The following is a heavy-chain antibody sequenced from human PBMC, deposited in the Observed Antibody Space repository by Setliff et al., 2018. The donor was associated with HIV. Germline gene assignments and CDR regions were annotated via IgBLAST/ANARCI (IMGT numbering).Heavy chain of an antibody. Sequence: PSETLSLTCTVSAGSIGSSTYYWAWIRQPPGKGLEWIGTIYYSGSTYYNPSLRSRATISVDTSKNQFSLKLSSVTAADTAMYYCTIAYSSGWLSPMGFDSWGQGTLVTVSS. CDR2: IYYSGST. D-gene: IGHD6-19*01. V-gene: IGHV4-39*01. J-gene: IGHJ4*02. CDR1: AGSIGSSTYY. CDR3: TIAYSSGWLSPMGFDS.